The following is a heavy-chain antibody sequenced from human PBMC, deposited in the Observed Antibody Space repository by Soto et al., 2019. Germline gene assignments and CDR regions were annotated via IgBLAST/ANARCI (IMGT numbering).Heavy chain of an antibody. Sequence: GSLRLSCAASGFTFSSYEMDWVRQAPGKGLEWVAYISSSGVIVYGESVKGRFTISRDNAANSLYLQMNSLTAEDTAVYYCTKEKSVMYSGYDAFDIWGRGTMVTVSS. CDR3: TKEKSVMYSGYDAFDI. CDR1: GFTFSSYE. V-gene: IGHV3-48*03. D-gene: IGHD5-12*01. J-gene: IGHJ3*02. CDR2: ISSSGVI.